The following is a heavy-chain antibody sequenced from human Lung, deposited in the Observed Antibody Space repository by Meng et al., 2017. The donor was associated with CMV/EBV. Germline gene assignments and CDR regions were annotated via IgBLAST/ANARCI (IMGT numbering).Heavy chain of an antibody. CDR2: IYFSGNT. J-gene: IGHJ4*02. D-gene: IGHD5-24*01. Sequence: QLGPPESGPGQVQPSETLSLTCSVSGGSISSSSYYWGWIRQSPGKGLEWIGSIYFSGNTYYNPSLKSRVTMSVGTAQNKFSLTLRSVTAADTAVYYCVTETGYNYDNWGQGALVTVSS. V-gene: IGHV4-39*07. CDR3: VTETGYNYDN. CDR1: GGSISSSSYY.